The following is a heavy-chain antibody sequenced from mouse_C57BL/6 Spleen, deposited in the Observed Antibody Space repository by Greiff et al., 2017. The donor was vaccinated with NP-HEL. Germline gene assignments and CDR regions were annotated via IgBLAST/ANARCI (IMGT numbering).Heavy chain of an antibody. V-gene: IGHV14-1*01. J-gene: IGHJ2*01. D-gene: IGHD1-1*01. CDR1: GFNIKDYY. Sequence: VQLQQSGAELVRPGASVKLSCTASGFNIKDYYMHWVKQRPEQGLEWIGRIDPEDGDTEYAPKFQGKATMTADTSSKTAYLQLSSLTSEDTAVYYCTTEYYYGSSFDYWGQGTTLTVSS. CDR3: TTEYYYGSSFDY. CDR2: IDPEDGDT.